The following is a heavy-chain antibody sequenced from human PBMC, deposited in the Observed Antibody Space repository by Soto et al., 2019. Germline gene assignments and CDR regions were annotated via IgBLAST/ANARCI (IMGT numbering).Heavy chain of an antibody. D-gene: IGHD2-15*01. CDR1: GFTFSSYP. Sequence: GGSLRLSCAASGFTFSSYPMHWVRQAPGKGLEWVAVISYDGDIKYYADSVRGRFTISRGNSKNTLYVQMNSLRADDTAVYYCARGRGQCNGGTSYFDYWGQGTLVTVSS. CDR2: ISYDGDIK. V-gene: IGHV3-30-3*01. CDR3: ARGRGQCNGGTSYFDY. J-gene: IGHJ4*02.